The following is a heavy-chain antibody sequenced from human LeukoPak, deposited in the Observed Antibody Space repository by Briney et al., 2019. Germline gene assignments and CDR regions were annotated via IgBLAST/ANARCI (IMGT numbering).Heavy chain of an antibody. D-gene: IGHD6-19*01. CDR2: MAYSGST. Sequence: PSETLSLTCTVSGGSISNFYCNWIRQPPGKGLEWIGYMAYSGSTNSNPSLKSRVTMSSDRAKKQFSLKLTAVTAADTAVYYCARNSAVATSRSWFDPLGQGTLVTVSS. CDR3: ARNSAVATSRSWFDP. CDR1: GGSISNFY. V-gene: IGHV4-59*08. J-gene: IGHJ5*02.